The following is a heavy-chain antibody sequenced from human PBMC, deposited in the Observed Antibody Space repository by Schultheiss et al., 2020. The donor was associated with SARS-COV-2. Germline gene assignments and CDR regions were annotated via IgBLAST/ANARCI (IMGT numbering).Heavy chain of an antibody. J-gene: IGHJ5*02. V-gene: IGHV4-34*10. CDR2: INHSGST. D-gene: IGHD3-3*01. Sequence: SETLSLTCAVYGGSFSGYYWSWIRQPPGKGLEWIGEINHSGSTNYNPSLKSRVTMSVDTSKIQFSLKLSSVTAADTAVYYCARDRGGDFWSGYWLGFDPWGQGTLVTVSS. CDR3: ARDRGGDFWSGYWLGFDP. CDR1: GGSFSGYY.